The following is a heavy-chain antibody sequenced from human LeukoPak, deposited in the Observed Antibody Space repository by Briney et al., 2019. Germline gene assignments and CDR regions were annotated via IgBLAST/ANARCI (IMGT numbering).Heavy chain of an antibody. V-gene: IGHV1-69*05. D-gene: IGHD4-17*01. Sequence: GSSVKVSCKASGGTFSSHAISWVRQAPGQGLEWMGRIIPIFGTANYAQKFQGRVTITTDESTSTAYMELSSLRSEDTAVYYCARDPLVYGDAVEYFQHWGQGTLVTVSS. CDR3: ARDPLVYGDAVEYFQH. CDR1: GGTFSSHA. J-gene: IGHJ1*01. CDR2: IIPIFGTA.